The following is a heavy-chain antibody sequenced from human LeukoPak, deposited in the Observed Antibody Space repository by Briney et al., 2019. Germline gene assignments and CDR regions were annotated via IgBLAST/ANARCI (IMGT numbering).Heavy chain of an antibody. D-gene: IGHD5-24*01. V-gene: IGHV4-59*01. CDR2: IYYSGST. CDR3: ARANPLYKTYYFDY. J-gene: IGHJ4*02. Sequence: KPSETLSLTCTVSGGSISGYYWTWIRQPPGKGLEWIGYIYYSGSTNYNPSLKSRVTISIDTSKNQFSLKLSSVTAADTAVYYCARANPLYKTYYFDYWGQGTLVTVSS. CDR1: GGSISGYY.